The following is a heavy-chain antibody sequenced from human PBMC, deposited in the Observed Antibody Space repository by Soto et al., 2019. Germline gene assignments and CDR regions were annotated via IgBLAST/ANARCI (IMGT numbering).Heavy chain of an antibody. CDR3: ASTDYSNYRNYYYYYMDV. CDR1: GFTFSSYW. Sequence: GGSLRLTCTASGFTFSSYWMSWVRQAPGKGLEWVANIKQDGSEKYYVDSVKGRFTISRDNAKNSLYLQMNSLRAEDTAVYYCASTDYSNYRNYYYYYMDVWGKGTTVTVSS. J-gene: IGHJ6*03. CDR2: IKQDGSEK. V-gene: IGHV3-7*01. D-gene: IGHD4-4*01.